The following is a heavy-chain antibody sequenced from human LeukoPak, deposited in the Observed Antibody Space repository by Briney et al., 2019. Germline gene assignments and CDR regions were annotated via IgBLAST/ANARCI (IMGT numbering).Heavy chain of an antibody. CDR2: IYSGGST. J-gene: IGHJ3*02. D-gene: IGHD2-2*01. CDR1: GFTVSSNY. V-gene: IGHV3-53*01. CDR3: ARVDCSSTSCYAFDI. Sequence: GGSLRLSCAASGFTVSSNYMSWVRQAPGKGLEWVSVIYSGGSTYYADSVKGRFTISRDNSKNTLYLQMNSLRAEDTAVYYCARVDCSSTSCYAFDIWGQGTMVTVSS.